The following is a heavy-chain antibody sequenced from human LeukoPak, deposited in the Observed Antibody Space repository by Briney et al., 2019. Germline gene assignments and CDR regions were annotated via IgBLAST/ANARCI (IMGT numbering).Heavy chain of an antibody. CDR1: GFTFRSYN. V-gene: IGHV3-21*01. CDR3: ARVGGYCSSTSCPPCDY. Sequence: AGGPLRLSCAAPGFTFRSYNMNWCRKSPGKALDWVSFISSSSTYIYYADSVRGRFTISRDNAKNSLYLQMNSLRAEDTAVYYCARVGGYCSSTSCPPCDYWGQGTLVTVSS. CDR2: ISSSSTYI. J-gene: IGHJ4*02. D-gene: IGHD2-2*01.